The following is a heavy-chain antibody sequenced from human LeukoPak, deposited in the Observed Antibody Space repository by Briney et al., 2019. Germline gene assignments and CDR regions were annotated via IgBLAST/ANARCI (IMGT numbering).Heavy chain of an antibody. Sequence: SETLSLTCTVSGGSISSSSYYWGWIRQPPGKGLEWIGSIYYSGSTYYNPSLKSRVTISVDTSKNQFSLKLSSVTAADTAVYYCARTNNWFDPWGQGTLVTVSS. CDR1: GGSISSSSYY. CDR2: IYYSGST. CDR3: ARTNNWFDP. V-gene: IGHV4-39*07. J-gene: IGHJ5*02.